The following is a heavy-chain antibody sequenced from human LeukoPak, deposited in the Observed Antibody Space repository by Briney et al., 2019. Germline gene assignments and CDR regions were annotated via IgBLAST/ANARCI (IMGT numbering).Heavy chain of an antibody. CDR2: INAYNGNT. CDR3: ARVRNFGYSYGPYFDY. D-gene: IGHD5-18*01. Sequence: GASVTVSFRASGYTFVNYGVTWVRQAPGQGLEWMGRINAYNGNTDYAQKFQGRVTLTKDTSTNTAYMELRSLRSDDTAVYFCARVRNFGYSYGPYFDYWGQGTLVTVSS. CDR1: GYTFVNYG. J-gene: IGHJ4*02. V-gene: IGHV1-18*01.